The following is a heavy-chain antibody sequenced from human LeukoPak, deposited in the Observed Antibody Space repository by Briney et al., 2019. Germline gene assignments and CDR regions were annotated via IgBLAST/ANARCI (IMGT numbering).Heavy chain of an antibody. D-gene: IGHD2-2*01. CDR3: TSGVVVPAALEPYYYYYMDV. V-gene: IGHV3-73*01. CDR1: GFTFSGSA. J-gene: IGHJ6*03. CDR2: IRSKANSYAT. Sequence: GGSLKLSCAASGFTFSGSAMHWVRQASGKGLEWVGRIRSKANSYATAYAASVKGRFTISRDDSKNTAYLQMNSLKTEDTAVYYCTSGVVVPAALEPYYYYYMDVWGKGTTVTISS.